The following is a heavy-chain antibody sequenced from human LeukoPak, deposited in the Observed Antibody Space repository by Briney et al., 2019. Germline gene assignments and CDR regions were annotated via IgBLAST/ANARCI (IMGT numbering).Heavy chain of an antibody. CDR1: GFTFSSYW. V-gene: IGHV3-74*01. Sequence: GGSLRLSCAASGFTFSSYWMHWARQAPGKGLVWVSRINSDGSSTSYADSVKGRFTISRDNAKNTLYLQMNSLRAEDTAVYYCARVHSSSSVFYYYYMDVWGKGTTVTVSS. J-gene: IGHJ6*03. D-gene: IGHD6-6*01. CDR3: ARVHSSSSVFYYYYMDV. CDR2: INSDGSST.